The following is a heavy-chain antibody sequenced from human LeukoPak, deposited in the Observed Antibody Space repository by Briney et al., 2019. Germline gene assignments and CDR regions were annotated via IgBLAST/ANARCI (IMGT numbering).Heavy chain of an antibody. CDR2: IYTSGST. D-gene: IGHD3-9*01. V-gene: IGHV4-4*07. CDR1: GGSISSYY. CDR3: ARERFDWLSHPTNWFDP. Sequence: ASETLSITCTVSGGSISSYYWSWIRQPAGKGLEWIGRIYTSGSTNYNPSLKSRVTMSVDTSKNQFSLKLSSVTAADTAVYYCARERFDWLSHPTNWFDPWGQGTLVTVSS. J-gene: IGHJ5*02.